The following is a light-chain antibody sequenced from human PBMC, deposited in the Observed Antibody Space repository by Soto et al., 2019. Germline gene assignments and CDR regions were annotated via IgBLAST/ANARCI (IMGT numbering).Light chain of an antibody. CDR1: SSDVGGYNY. CDR3: SSYTSSSTHVV. V-gene: IGLV2-14*03. J-gene: IGLJ2*01. Sequence: QSVLTQPASVSGSPGQSITISCTGTSSDVGGYNYVSWYHQHPDKAPKLMIYDVSNRPSGVSNRFSGSKSGNTASLTISGLQAEDEADYYCSSYTSSSTHVVFGGGTKLTVL. CDR2: DVS.